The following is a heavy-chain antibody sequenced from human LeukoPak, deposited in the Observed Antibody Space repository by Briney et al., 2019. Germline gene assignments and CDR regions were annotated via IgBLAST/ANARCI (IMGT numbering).Heavy chain of an antibody. V-gene: IGHV3-30*04. J-gene: IGHJ3*02. D-gene: IGHD3-16*01. CDR2: ISYDGNNT. CDR1: GFTFSNYA. CDR3: AGGRHDAFHI. Sequence: GGSLRLSCAASGFTFSNYAFHWVRQAPGRGLEWVAVISYDGNNTYDADSAKGRFTISRDNSKKSLSLHMYSLRAEDTALYYCAGGRHDAFHIWGQGTMVIVSS.